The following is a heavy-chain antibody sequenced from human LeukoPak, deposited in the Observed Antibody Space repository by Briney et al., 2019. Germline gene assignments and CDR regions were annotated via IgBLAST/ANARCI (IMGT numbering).Heavy chain of an antibody. CDR1: GGSISDRRYY. D-gene: IGHD2-8*02. CDR2: VYYNGNT. Sequence: SETLSLTCTVSGGSISDRRYYWGWIRQSPGKGLEWIGSVYYNGNTYYHPSLKSRVTISVDTSKNQFSLMLSSVTAADTAVYYCASLLDGGVAHWLVPWGQGTLVTVSS. CDR3: ASLLDGGVAHWLVP. J-gene: IGHJ5*02. V-gene: IGHV4-39*01.